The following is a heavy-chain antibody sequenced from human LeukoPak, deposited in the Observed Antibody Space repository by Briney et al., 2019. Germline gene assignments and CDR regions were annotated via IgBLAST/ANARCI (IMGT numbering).Heavy chain of an antibody. J-gene: IGHJ4*02. D-gene: IGHD5-18*01. CDR2: IIPIFGTA. V-gene: IGHV1-69*06. CDR3: ARMFPRGYSYGHFDY. Sequence: ASVEVSFKASGGTFISYAISWVRQAPGQGLEWMGGIIPIFGTANYAQKFQGRVTITADKSTSTAYMELSSLRSEDTAVYYCARMFPRGYSYGHFDYWGQGTLVTVSS. CDR1: GGTFISYA.